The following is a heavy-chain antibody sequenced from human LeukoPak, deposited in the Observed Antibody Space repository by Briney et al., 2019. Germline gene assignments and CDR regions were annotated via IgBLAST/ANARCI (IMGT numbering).Heavy chain of an antibody. CDR1: GYSISSGYY. J-gene: IGHJ4*02. Sequence: SSETLSLTCNVSGYSISSGYYWGWIRQPPGKGLKWIANIYSTGTTNFNRSLKSRVSISVDTSKNQLSLKLTSVTAADTAVYFCARDGGSSSWLAYWGQGTLVTVSS. V-gene: IGHV4-38-2*02. CDR2: IYSTGTT. D-gene: IGHD6-13*01. CDR3: ARDGGSSSWLAY.